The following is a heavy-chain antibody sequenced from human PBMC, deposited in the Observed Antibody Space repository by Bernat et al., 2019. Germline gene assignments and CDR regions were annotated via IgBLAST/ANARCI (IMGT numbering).Heavy chain of an antibody. D-gene: IGHD3-22*01. CDR1: GFTFSSYE. J-gene: IGHJ1*01. CDR2: ISSSGSTL. CDR3: ARDYYYDSSGYYFTEYFQH. V-gene: IGHV3-48*03. Sequence: EVQLVESGGGLVQPGGSLRLSCAASGFTFSSYEMNWVRQAPGKGLEWVSYISSSGSTLYYAETCKGRFTISRDNAKNSLYLQMNSLRAEDTAVYYCARDYYYDSSGYYFTEYFQHWGQGTLVTVSS.